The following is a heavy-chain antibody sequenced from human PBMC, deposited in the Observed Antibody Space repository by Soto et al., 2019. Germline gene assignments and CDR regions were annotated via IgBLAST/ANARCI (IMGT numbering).Heavy chain of an antibody. D-gene: IGHD4-17*01. CDR1: GGSIRDYF. J-gene: IGHJ4*02. V-gene: IGHV4-59*01. CDR3: ARVGGDDFGDSGGFDF. CDR2: IYYSART. Sequence: QVQLQESGPGMVKPSETLSLTCTVSGGSIRDYFWTCIRQPPGKGLEWIGYIYYSARTKYNPSLRSRVSIAVDTSKNRFSLQLRSVTAADTAVYYCARVGGDDFGDSGGFDFWGQRTLVTVSS.